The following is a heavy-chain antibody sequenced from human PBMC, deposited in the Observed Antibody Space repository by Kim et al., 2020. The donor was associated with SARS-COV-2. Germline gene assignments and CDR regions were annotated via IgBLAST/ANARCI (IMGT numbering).Heavy chain of an antibody. J-gene: IGHJ3*02. D-gene: IGHD1-26*01. CDR2: ISGSGGST. CDR1: GFTFSSYA. CDR3: ANDPPYSGRGFVAFDI. V-gene: IGHV3-23*01. Sequence: GGSLRLSCAASGFTFSSYAMSWVRQAPGKGLEWVSAISGSGGSTYYADSVKGRFTISRDNSKNTLYLQMNSLRAEDTAVYYCANDPPYSGRGFVAFDIWGQGTMVTVSS.